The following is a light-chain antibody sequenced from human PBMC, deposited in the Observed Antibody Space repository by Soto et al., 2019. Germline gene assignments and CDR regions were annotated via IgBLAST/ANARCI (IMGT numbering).Light chain of an antibody. CDR2: EVS. J-gene: IGLJ2*01. V-gene: IGLV2-8*01. Sequence: QSALTQPPSASGSPGQSVTISCTGTSSDVGSYNYVSWYQQHPGKAPKLMIYEVSKRPSGVPDRFSGSKSGNTASLTVSGLQAEDEADYFCSSFTNNITPHVVFGGGTKLTVL. CDR1: SSDVGSYNY. CDR3: SSFTNNITPHVV.